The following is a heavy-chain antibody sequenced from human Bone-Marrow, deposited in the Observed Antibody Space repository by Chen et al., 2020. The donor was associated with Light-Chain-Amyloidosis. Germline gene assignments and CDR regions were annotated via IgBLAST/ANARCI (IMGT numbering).Heavy chain of an antibody. CDR3: ARVALISVAAAGSWFDP. J-gene: IGHJ5*02. CDR2: IFYSGGT. CDR1: GGSIRCSSYY. V-gene: IGHV4-39*07. D-gene: IGHD6-13*01. Sequence: QLQLQESGPGLVKPSETLSLTCTVSGGSIRCSSYYWGWIRQPPGKGLEWIGSIFYSGGTHYNPSLKSRVTISVDTSKNQFSLKLTSVTAADTAVYYCARVALISVAAAGSWFDPWGQGTLVTVSS.